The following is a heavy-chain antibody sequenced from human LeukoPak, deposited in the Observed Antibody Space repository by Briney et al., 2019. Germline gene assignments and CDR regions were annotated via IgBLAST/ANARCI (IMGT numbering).Heavy chain of an antibody. CDR2: ISSSGSTI. D-gene: IGHD4-11*01. V-gene: IGHV3-48*03. Sequence: GGSLRLSCAASGFTFSSYEMNWDRQAPGKGLVWVSYISSSGSTIYYADSVKGRFTISRDNAKNSLYLQMNSRRAEDTAVYYCARYLLGNYAYFDYGGQGTLVTVSS. CDR3: ARYLLGNYAYFDY. CDR1: GFTFSSYE. J-gene: IGHJ4*02.